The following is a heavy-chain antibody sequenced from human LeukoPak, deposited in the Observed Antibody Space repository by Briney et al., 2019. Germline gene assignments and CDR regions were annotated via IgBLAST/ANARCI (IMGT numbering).Heavy chain of an antibody. D-gene: IGHD2-2*01. CDR2: IRASGGSE. Sequence: PGGSLRLSCAASGFSFSNFAMSWVRQAPGKGLEWVSAIRASGGSEYYADSVKGRFTISRDNSKNTLYLQMNSLRVEDTAVYYCAKIPYRLTYYFDYWGQGTLVTVFS. CDR1: GFSFSNFA. J-gene: IGHJ4*02. CDR3: AKIPYRLTYYFDY. V-gene: IGHV3-23*01.